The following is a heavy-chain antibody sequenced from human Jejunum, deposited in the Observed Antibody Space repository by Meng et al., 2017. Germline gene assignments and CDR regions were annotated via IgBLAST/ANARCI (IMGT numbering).Heavy chain of an antibody. V-gene: IGHV4-4*07. D-gene: IGHD1-26*01. Sequence: SETLSLTCTVSGGSVTQYYWSWIRQPAGKGLEWIGRIQTGGGTNYNPSLGSRVTMSVDTSKSQLSLKLTSVTAADTAVYYCVRDVERYTGIYYSAVFDIWGQGTVVTVSS. CDR3: VRDVERYTGIYYSAVFDI. CDR2: IQTGGGT. J-gene: IGHJ3*02. CDR1: GGSVTQYY.